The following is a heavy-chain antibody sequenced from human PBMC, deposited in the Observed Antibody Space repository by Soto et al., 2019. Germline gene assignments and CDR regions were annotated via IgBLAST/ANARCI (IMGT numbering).Heavy chain of an antibody. CDR1: GFTFSSYA. J-gene: IGHJ5*02. CDR2: ISGSGGST. D-gene: IGHD3-22*01. V-gene: IGHV3-23*01. Sequence: PGGSLRLSCAASGFTFSSYAMSWVRQAPGKGLEWVSAISGSGGSTYYADSVKGRFTISRDNSKNTLYLQMNSLRAEDTAVYYGAKDFGPFIVVVLSAWGQGTLVTVSS. CDR3: AKDFGPFIVVVLSA.